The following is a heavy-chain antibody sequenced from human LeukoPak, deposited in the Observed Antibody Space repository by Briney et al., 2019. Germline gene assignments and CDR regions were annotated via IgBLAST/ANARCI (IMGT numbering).Heavy chain of an antibody. V-gene: IGHV3-66*01. Sequence: PGGSLRLSCVASGFTVSSNYMSWVRQAPGKGLEWVSMFYSGGSTFYADSAKGRFTIARDSSKNTLYLQMNTLRAEDTAVYYCVTYQLLLYGFDYWGQGTLVTASS. CDR1: GFTVSSNY. CDR3: VTYQLLLYGFDY. D-gene: IGHD2-2*01. CDR2: FYSGGST. J-gene: IGHJ4*02.